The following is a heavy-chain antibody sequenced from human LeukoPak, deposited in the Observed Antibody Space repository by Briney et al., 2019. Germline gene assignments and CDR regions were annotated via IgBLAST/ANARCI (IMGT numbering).Heavy chain of an antibody. D-gene: IGHD3-10*01. CDR3: ASRPYYGSGRFDY. CDR1: GGSFSGYY. Sequence: PSETLSLTCAVYGGSFSGYYWSWIRQPPGKGLEWIGEINHSGSTNYNPSLKSRATISVDTSKNQFSLKLSSVTAADTAVYYCASRPYYGSGRFDYWGQGTLVTVSS. V-gene: IGHV4-34*01. J-gene: IGHJ4*02. CDR2: INHSGST.